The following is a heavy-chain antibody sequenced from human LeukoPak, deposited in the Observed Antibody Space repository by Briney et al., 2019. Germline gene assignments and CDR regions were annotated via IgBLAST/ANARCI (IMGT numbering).Heavy chain of an antibody. CDR1: GFTFSSYA. Sequence: GGSLRLSCAASGFTFSSYAMNWVRQAPGKGLEWVSVISSSGGTTYCSDSVKGQFIISRDNSKNTLYLQMNSLRAEDTAVYYCAKAGIAVPATPEYCGQGTQVTVSS. V-gene: IGHV3-23*01. CDR2: ISSSGGTT. CDR3: AKAGIAVPATPEY. J-gene: IGHJ4*02. D-gene: IGHD6-19*01.